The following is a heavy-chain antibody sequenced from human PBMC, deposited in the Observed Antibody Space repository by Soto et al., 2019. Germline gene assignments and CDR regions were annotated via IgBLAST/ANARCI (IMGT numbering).Heavy chain of an antibody. Sequence: SETLSLTCTVSGGSISSSSYYWGWIRQPPGKGLEWIGSIYYSGSTYYNPSLKSRVTISVDTSKNQFSLKLSSVTAADTAVYYCARLYGAARPRLFDYWGQGTLVTVSS. J-gene: IGHJ4*02. CDR2: IYYSGST. D-gene: IGHD6-6*01. CDR1: GGSISSSSYY. V-gene: IGHV4-39*01. CDR3: ARLYGAARPRLFDY.